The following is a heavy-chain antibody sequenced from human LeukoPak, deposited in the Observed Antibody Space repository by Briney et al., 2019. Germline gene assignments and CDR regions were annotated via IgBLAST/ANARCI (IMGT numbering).Heavy chain of an antibody. CDR3: ARWYDWFDP. Sequence: SETLSLTCAVYGGSFSGYYWNWIRQPPGKGLEWIGEINHSGSTNYNPSLKSRVTISVDTSKNQFSLKLSSVTAADTAVYYCARWYDWFDPWGQGTLVTVSS. J-gene: IGHJ5*02. D-gene: IGHD2-15*01. CDR1: GGSFSGYY. V-gene: IGHV4-34*01. CDR2: INHSGST.